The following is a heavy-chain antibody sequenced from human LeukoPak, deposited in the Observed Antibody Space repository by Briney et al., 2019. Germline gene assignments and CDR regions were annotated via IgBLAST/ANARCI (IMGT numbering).Heavy chain of an antibody. V-gene: IGHV4-61*01. D-gene: IGHD3-10*01. CDR1: GGSFSGGSYY. J-gene: IGHJ6*04. CDR2: IYYSGST. Sequence: SETLCLTCTVSGGSFSGGSYYWSCIGQPPGKGLGGFGYIYYSGSTNYNPSLKSRVTILGDPSKNQFSLELSSMTAADTAVYYCGGGSGSYYYYDMDVWGKGTTVTVSS. CDR3: GGGSGSYYYYDMDV.